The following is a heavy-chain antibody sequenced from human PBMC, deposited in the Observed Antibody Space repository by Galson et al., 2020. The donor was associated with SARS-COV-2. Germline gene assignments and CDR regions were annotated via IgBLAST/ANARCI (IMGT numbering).Heavy chain of an antibody. CDR3: ATSPEMELPWFDN. CDR2: ISHDGQTI. D-gene: IGHD1-7*01. V-gene: IGHV3-11*04. J-gene: IGHJ5*02. Sequence: NSGGSLRLSCVVSDFILVHSYMSWVRQAPGKGLEWIAHISHDGQTIYYADSVKGRFTVSRDNAKAHLFLQMDSLRVGDTALYFCATSPEMELPWFDNWGQGTLVSVSS. CDR1: DFILVHSY.